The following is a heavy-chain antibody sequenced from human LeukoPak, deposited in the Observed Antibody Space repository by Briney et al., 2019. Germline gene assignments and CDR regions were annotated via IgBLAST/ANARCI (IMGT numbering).Heavy chain of an antibody. D-gene: IGHD2-8*01. CDR1: GFTFSSYG. CDR2: ISYDGSNK. V-gene: IGHV3-30*03. Sequence: PGRSLRLSCAASGFTFSSYGMHWVRQAPGKGLEWVAVISYDGSNKYYADSVKGRFTISRDNSKNTLYLQMNSLRAEDTAVYYCARDTCTNGVCYGYWGQGTLVTVSS. CDR3: ARDTCTNGVCYGY. J-gene: IGHJ4*02.